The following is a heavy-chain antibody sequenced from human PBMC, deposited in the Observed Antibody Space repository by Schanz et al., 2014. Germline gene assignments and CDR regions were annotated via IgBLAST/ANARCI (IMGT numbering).Heavy chain of an antibody. Sequence: EVQLVESGGGLVQPGGSLRLSCAASGFTFSGYAMSWVRQAPGKGLEWVSSIVGGGGRTYYADSVRGRFTISRDNSMNTVYLQMNSLRSDDAAVYYCARAQGVIRLYYGVDVWGQGTTVTASS. D-gene: IGHD3-10*01. CDR3: ARAQGVIRLYYGVDV. V-gene: IGHV3-23*04. J-gene: IGHJ6*02. CDR1: GFTFSGYA. CDR2: IVGGGGRT.